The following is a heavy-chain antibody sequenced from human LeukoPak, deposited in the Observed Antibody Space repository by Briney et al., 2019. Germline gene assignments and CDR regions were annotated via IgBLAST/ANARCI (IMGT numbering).Heavy chain of an antibody. Sequence: GESLKISCQGSGFSFTTYLISWVRQMPGKGLEWMGRIYPSDSYTNYNPSFQGRVTISAGKSISTAYLQLTSLRASDTAIYYCARHFYSGYDLIDYWGQGTLVTVS. V-gene: IGHV5-10-1*01. D-gene: IGHD5-12*01. CDR2: IYPSDSYT. J-gene: IGHJ4*02. CDR3: ARHFYSGYDLIDY. CDR1: GFSFTTYL.